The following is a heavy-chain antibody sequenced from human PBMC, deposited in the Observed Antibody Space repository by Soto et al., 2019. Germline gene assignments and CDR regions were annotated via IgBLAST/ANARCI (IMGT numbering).Heavy chain of an antibody. D-gene: IGHD2-15*01. V-gene: IGHV3-13*05. J-gene: IGHJ4*02. CDR2: IGTAGDP. Sequence: GGSLRLSCAASGFTFSSYWMSWVRQATGKGLEWVSAIGTAGDPYYPGSVKGRFTISRENAKNSLYLQMNSLRAGDTAVYYCAREDCSGGSCYFDYWGQGTLVTVSS. CDR1: GFTFSSYW. CDR3: AREDCSGGSCYFDY.